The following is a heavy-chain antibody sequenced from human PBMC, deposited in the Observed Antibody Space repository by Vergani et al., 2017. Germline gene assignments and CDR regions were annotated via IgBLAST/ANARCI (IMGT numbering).Heavy chain of an antibody. D-gene: IGHD6-13*01. V-gene: IGHV4-59*11. CDR1: FDSIRNLY. Sequence: QVQLQESGPGLVKSSETLSLTCSVSFDSIRNLYCNWIRQAPVKGLEWIGSLSTTGGATHASHNLSLKSRVSISVDTSKSQFSLRLTSVTAADSAIYYCAGDTHSWQRADRWGQGILVSVSS. CDR3: AGDTHSWQRADR. J-gene: IGHJ5*02. CDR2: LSTTGGA.